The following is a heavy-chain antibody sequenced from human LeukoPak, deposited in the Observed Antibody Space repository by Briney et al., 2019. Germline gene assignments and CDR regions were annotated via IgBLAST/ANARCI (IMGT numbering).Heavy chain of an antibody. V-gene: IGHV3-7*01. D-gene: IGHD1/OR15-1a*01. J-gene: IGHJ6*03. CDR3: ARFGNNYYYYYMDV. CDR2: IEQDGSEK. CDR1: GFTFSSYA. Sequence: PGGSLRLSCAASGFTFSSYAMSWVRQAPGKGLEWVANIEQDGSEKYYVDSVKGRFTISRDNAGNSLYLQMNSLRAEDTAVYYCARFGNNYYYYYMDVWGKGTTVTISS.